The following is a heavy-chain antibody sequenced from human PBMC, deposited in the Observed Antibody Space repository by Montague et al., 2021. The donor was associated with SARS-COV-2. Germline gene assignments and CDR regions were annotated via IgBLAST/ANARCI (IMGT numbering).Heavy chain of an antibody. CDR2: IYYSGXT. V-gene: IGHV4-39*01. Sequence: SETLSLTCTVSGGSISSSSYYWGWIRQPPGKGLEWIRSIYYSGXTXYXXXXKXRVTISVDTSKNQFSLKLSSVTAADTAVYYCARFYRVLPAASFDYWGQGTLVTVSS. CDR1: GGSISSSSYY. J-gene: IGHJ4*02. CDR3: ARFYRVLPAASFDY. D-gene: IGHD2-2*01.